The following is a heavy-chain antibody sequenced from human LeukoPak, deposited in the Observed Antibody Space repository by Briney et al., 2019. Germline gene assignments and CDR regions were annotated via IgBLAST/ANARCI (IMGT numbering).Heavy chain of an antibody. CDR2: IYHSGST. Sequence: SETLSLTCAVSGYSISSGYYWGWIRQPPGKGLEWIGSIYHSGSTYYNQSLKSRVTISVDTSKNQFSLKLSSVTAADTAVYYCARLGWGYYDPLGVDYWGQGTLVTVYS. D-gene: IGHD3-3*01. CDR1: GYSISSGYY. V-gene: IGHV4-38-2*01. J-gene: IGHJ4*02. CDR3: ARLGWGYYDPLGVDY.